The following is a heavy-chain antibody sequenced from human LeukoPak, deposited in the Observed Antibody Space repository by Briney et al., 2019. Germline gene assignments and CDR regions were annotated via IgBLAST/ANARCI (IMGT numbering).Heavy chain of an antibody. CDR1: GFTFSTYA. D-gene: IGHD3-10*01. CDR3: AKSRGSGSYYYYGLDV. Sequence: GGSLRLSCAASGFTFSTYAMSWVRQAPGKGLEWVSGISGSASVTYSSASVKGRFTISRDNSENTLYLQMNSLRAEDTAVYYCAKSRGSGSYYYYGLDVWGKGTTVTVSS. V-gene: IGHV3-23*01. J-gene: IGHJ6*04. CDR2: ISGSASVT.